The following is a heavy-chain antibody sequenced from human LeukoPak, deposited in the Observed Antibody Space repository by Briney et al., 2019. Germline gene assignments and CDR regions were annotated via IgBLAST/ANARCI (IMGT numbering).Heavy chain of an antibody. CDR1: GGTFSSYA. CDR3: ARDLGSSWYEVGYYFDY. CDR2: IIPIFGTA. V-gene: IGHV1-69*05. D-gene: IGHD6-13*01. J-gene: IGHJ4*02. Sequence: SVKVSCKASGGTFSSYAISWVRQAPGQGLEWMGGIIPIFGTANYAQKFQGRVTMTRDTSTSTVYMELSSLRSEDTAVYYCARDLGSSWYEVGYYFDYWGQGTLVTVSS.